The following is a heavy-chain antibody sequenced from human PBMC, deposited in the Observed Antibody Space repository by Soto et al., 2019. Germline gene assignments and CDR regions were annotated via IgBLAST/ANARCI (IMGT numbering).Heavy chain of an antibody. D-gene: IGHD4-4*01. CDR3: AIIGSGDYSDIDY. CDR1: GYTFTSYG. CDR2: IRPNDGHT. J-gene: IGHJ4*02. V-gene: IGHV1-18*01. Sequence: QVQLIQSGAEVKRPGASVRVSCNGLGYTFTSYGISWVRQAPGQGLEWMGWIRPNDGHTNYAQKFQDRVTMTRDTSTTTVYMDLRSLGSDDTAVYYCAIIGSGDYSDIDYWGQGTLVTVSS.